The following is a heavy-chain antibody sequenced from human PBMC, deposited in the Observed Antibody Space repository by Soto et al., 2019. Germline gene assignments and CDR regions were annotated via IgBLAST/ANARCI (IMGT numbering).Heavy chain of an antibody. D-gene: IGHD3-10*01. CDR1: GFSLSNARMG. CDR3: ARLSLWFGESKHQNYGMDV. J-gene: IGHJ6*02. Sequence: QVTLKESGPVLVKPTETLTLTCTVSGFSLSNARMGVSWIRQPPGKALEWLAHIFSNDEKSYSTSLKSRLTISKDTXXSXVXRTMTNMDPVDTATYYCARLSLWFGESKHQNYGMDVWGQGTTVTVSS. V-gene: IGHV2-26*01. CDR2: IFSNDEK.